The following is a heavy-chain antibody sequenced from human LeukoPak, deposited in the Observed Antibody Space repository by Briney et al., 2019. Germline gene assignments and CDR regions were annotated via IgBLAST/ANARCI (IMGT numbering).Heavy chain of an antibody. J-gene: IGHJ5*02. D-gene: IGHD2-21*02. V-gene: IGHV1-18*01. CDR1: GYSFSHYG. CDR2: ISGYNHNT. Sequence: ASVKVSCKASGYSFSHYGISWVRQAPGQGLEWMGWISGYNHNTKYAQKFQDRVTLTTDTSTGTARMELRSLTSDDTAVYYCARGGRDCGGDCLDNWFDPWGQGTLVTVSS. CDR3: ARGGRDCGGDCLDNWFDP.